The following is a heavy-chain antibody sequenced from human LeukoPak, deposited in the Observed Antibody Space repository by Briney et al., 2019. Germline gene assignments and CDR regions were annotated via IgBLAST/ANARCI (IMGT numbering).Heavy chain of an antibody. CDR2: IIPIFGTA. CDR1: GGTFSSYA. Sequence: ASVKVSCKASGGTFSSYAISWVRQAPGQGLEWMGGIIPIFGTANYAQKFQGRVTITADKSTSTAYMELSSLRSEDTAVYYCASDYYDSSGYSNLFDYWGQGTLVTVSS. J-gene: IGHJ4*02. D-gene: IGHD3-22*01. V-gene: IGHV1-69*06. CDR3: ASDYYDSSGYSNLFDY.